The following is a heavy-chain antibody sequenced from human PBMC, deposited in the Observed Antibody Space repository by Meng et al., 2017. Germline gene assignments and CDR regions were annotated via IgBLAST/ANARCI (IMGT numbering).Heavy chain of an antibody. CDR2: IYTSGST. V-gene: IGHV4-61*02. J-gene: IGHJ3*02. Sequence: SETLSLTCTVSGGSISSGSYYWSWIRQPAGKGLEWIGRIYTSGSTNYNPSLKSRVTISVDTSKNQFSLKLSSVTAADTAVYYCARARGDIVATTNAFDIWGQGTMVTVSS. D-gene: IGHD5-12*01. CDR1: GGSISSGSYY. CDR3: ARARGDIVATTNAFDI.